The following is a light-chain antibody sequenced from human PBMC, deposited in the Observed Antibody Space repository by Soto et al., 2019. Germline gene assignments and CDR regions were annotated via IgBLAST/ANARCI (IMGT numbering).Light chain of an antibody. CDR2: DNN. CDR1: NSNIGSNA. J-gene: IGLJ3*02. Sequence: VLAQPPSASGTPGQRVSISCSGSNSNIGSNAVNWYQQVPGRAPKLLVYDNNQRPSGVPDRLSGSKSGTSASLAISGLQSEDEADYYCAAWDDRLKAVVFGGG. V-gene: IGLV1-44*01. CDR3: AAWDDRLKAVV.